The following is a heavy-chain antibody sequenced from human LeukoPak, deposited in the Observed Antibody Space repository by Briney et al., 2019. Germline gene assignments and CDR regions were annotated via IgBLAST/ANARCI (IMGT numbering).Heavy chain of an antibody. V-gene: IGHV3-23*01. CDR1: GFAFSDFA. J-gene: IGHJ4*02. Sequence: GGSLRLSCAASGFAFSDFAMSWVRQAPGKGLEWVSAVTNSGNTTYYADSVKGRFTISKDNSKSTLHLQLNSLRAEDTAIYFCARHRNFDANFAIDYWGQGTLVTVSS. CDR3: ARHRNFDANFAIDY. CDR2: VTNSGNTT. D-gene: IGHD2-8*01.